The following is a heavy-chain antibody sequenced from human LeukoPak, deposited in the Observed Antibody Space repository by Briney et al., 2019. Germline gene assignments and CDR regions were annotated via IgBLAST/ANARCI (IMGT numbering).Heavy chain of an antibody. V-gene: IGHV3-21*04. J-gene: IGHJ6*03. Sequence: GGSLRLSCAASGFTFSSYSMNWVRQAPGKGLEWVSSISSSSSYIYYADSVKGRFTISRDDSKNTAYLQMNSLKTEDTAVYYCTRHGVDYYMDVWGKGTTVTVSS. D-gene: IGHD3-16*01. CDR1: GFTFSSYS. CDR2: ISSSSSYI. CDR3: TRHGVDYYMDV.